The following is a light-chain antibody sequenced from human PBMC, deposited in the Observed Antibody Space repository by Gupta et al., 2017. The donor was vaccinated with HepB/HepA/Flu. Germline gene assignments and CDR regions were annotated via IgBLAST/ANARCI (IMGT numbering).Light chain of an antibody. Sequence: EIVLTQSPGTLSLSPGERSTLSCRASQGVSSYLAWYQKKPGQDPRLLIYDASNRATGIPARFSGSGSGTDFTLTISSLEPEDFAVYYCQQRSNWPPITFGQGTRLEIK. CDR1: QGVSSY. V-gene: IGKV3-11*01. J-gene: IGKJ5*01. CDR2: DAS. CDR3: QQRSNWPPIT.